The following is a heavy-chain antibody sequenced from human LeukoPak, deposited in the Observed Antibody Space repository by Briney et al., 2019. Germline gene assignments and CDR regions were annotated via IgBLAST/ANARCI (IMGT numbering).Heavy chain of an antibody. J-gene: IGHJ4*02. Sequence: GGSLRLYCAASGRTFSSYEVNWVRQAPGKGLEWVSYISSSGSTIYYADSVKGRFTISRDNAKNSLYLQMNSLRAEDTAVYYCARDVGDYGDYFDYWGQGTLVTVSS. D-gene: IGHD4-17*01. CDR2: ISSSGSTI. CDR1: GRTFSSYE. CDR3: ARDVGDYGDYFDY. V-gene: IGHV3-48*03.